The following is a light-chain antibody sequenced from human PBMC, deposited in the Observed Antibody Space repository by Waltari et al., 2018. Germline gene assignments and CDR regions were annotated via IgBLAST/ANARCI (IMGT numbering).Light chain of an antibody. CDR1: QSISNW. CDR2: KAF. Sequence: DIQMTQSPSTLSASVGDTIIITCRASQSISNWLAWYQQKPRKAPKLLIYKAFTLETGVPSRFSGSGSGTVFTLTISSLQPDDFATYYCQQYNSYSLLTFGGGTKVEIE. J-gene: IGKJ4*01. CDR3: QQYNSYSLLT. V-gene: IGKV1-5*03.